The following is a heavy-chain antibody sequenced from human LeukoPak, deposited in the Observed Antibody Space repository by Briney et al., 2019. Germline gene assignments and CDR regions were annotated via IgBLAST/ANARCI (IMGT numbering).Heavy chain of an antibody. CDR3: AKGGELTSYYFDY. D-gene: IGHD3-10*01. J-gene: IGHJ4*02. Sequence: PGGSLRLSCAASGFTFSSYAMHWVRQAPGKGLEWVAVISYDGSNKYYADSVKGRFTISRDNSKNTPYLQMNSLRAEDTAVYYCAKGGELTSYYFDYWGQGTLVTVSS. CDR2: ISYDGSNK. V-gene: IGHV3-30*04. CDR1: GFTFSSYA.